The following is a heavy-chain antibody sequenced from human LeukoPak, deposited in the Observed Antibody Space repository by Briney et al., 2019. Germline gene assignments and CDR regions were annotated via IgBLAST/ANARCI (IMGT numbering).Heavy chain of an antibody. D-gene: IGHD3-22*01. CDR1: GFSVSGNY. J-gene: IGHJ4*02. CDR2: ISSSGSTI. CDR3: AKLLYYYDSSQPY. Sequence: GESLRLSCAASGFSVSGNYMNWIRQAPGKGLEWVSYISSSGSTIYYADSVKGRFTISRDNSKNTLYLQMNSLRAEDTAVYYCAKLLYYYDSSQPYWGQGTLVTVSS. V-gene: IGHV3-11*01.